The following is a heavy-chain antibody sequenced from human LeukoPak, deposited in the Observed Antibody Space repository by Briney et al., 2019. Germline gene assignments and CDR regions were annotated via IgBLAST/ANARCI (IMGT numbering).Heavy chain of an antibody. CDR1: GGSISSYF. Sequence: PSETLSLTCTVSGGSISSYFWSWIRQPPGKGLEWIGYIYYSGTTNCNPSLKSRVTISVDTSKNQFSLKLNSVTAADTAVYYCAREINRGSYHFDYWGQGTLVTVSS. V-gene: IGHV4-59*01. J-gene: IGHJ4*02. D-gene: IGHD1-26*01. CDR2: IYYSGTT. CDR3: AREINRGSYHFDY.